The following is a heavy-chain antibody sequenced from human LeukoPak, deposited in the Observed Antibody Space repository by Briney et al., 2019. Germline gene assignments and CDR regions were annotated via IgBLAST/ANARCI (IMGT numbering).Heavy chain of an antibody. D-gene: IGHD3-22*01. J-gene: IGHJ3*02. V-gene: IGHV3-53*01. CDR2: IYSGGST. CDR1: GFTVSSNY. CDR3: AGTYYYDSSGYSDAFDI. Sequence: GRSLRLSCAASGFTVSSNYMSWVRQAPGKGLEWVSVIYSGGSTYYADSVKGRFTISRDNSKNTLYLQMNSLRAEDTAVYYCAGTYYYDSSGYSDAFDIWGQGTMVTVSS.